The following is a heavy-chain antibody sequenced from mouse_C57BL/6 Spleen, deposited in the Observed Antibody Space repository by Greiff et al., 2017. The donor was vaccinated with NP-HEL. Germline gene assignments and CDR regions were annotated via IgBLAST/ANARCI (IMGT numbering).Heavy chain of an antibody. Sequence: EVQLQQSEGGLVQPGSSMKLSCTASGFTFSDYYMAWVRQVPEKGLEWVANINYDGSSTYYLDSLKSRFIISRDNAKNILYLQMSSLKSEDTATYYCARVLSHYYAMDYWGQGTSVTVSS. CDR2: INYDGSST. V-gene: IGHV5-16*01. D-gene: IGHD6-2*01. CDR1: GFTFSDYY. J-gene: IGHJ4*01. CDR3: ARVLSHYYAMDY.